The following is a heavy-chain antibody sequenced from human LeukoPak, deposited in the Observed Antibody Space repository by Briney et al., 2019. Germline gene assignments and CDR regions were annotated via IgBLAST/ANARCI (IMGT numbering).Heavy chain of an antibody. Sequence: GGSLRLSCAASGFTFSSFAMSWVRQAPGKGLEWVSSISASGGNTYYGDSVKGRFTISRDNSKNTLYLQMNSLRAEDTAVYYCAREGAVAVFHFWGQGTLVTISS. CDR1: GFTFSSFA. CDR2: ISASGGNT. D-gene: IGHD6-19*01. CDR3: AREGAVAVFHF. J-gene: IGHJ4*02. V-gene: IGHV3-23*01.